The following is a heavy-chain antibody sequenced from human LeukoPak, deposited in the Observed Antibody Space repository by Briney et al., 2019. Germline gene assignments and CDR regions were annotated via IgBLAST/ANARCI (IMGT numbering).Heavy chain of an antibody. D-gene: IGHD1-26*01. V-gene: IGHV6-1*01. Sequence: SQTLSLTCAISGDSVSSNSAAWNWIRQSPSRGLEWLGRTYYRSKWYNDYAVSVKSRITINPDTSKNQFSLQLNSVTPEDTAVYYCASNSRRGSGSYLYAFDIWGQGTMVTVSS. CDR1: GDSVSSNSAA. J-gene: IGHJ3*02. CDR3: ASNSRRGSGSYLYAFDI. CDR2: TYYRSKWYN.